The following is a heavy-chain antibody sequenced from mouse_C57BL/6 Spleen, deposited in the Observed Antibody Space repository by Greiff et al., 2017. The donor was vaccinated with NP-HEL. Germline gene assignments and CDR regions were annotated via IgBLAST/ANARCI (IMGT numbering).Heavy chain of an antibody. D-gene: IGHD2-5*01. CDR2: IWRGGST. CDR3: AKNWNSNYVNWYFDV. Sequence: QVQLKESGPGLVQPSQSLSITCTVSGFSLTSYGVHWVRQSPGKGLEWLGVIWRGGSTDYNAAFMSRLSITKDNSKSQVFFKMNSLQADDTAIYYCAKNWNSNYVNWYFDVWGTGTTVTVSS. J-gene: IGHJ1*03. CDR1: GFSLTSYG. V-gene: IGHV2-5*01.